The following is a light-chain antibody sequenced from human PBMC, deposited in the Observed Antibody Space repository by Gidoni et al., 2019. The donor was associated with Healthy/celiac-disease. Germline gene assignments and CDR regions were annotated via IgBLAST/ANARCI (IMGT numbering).Light chain of an antibody. CDR2: DAS. V-gene: IGKV1-33*01. Sequence: DIQMTQSPSSLSASVGDRVTITCQASQDISNYLTWYQQKPGKAPKLLIYDASNLETGVPARFSGSGSGTEFTFTISSLQPEDIATYYCQQYDNLPLMYTFGQGTKLEIK. CDR3: QQYDNLPLMYT. J-gene: IGKJ2*01. CDR1: QDISNY.